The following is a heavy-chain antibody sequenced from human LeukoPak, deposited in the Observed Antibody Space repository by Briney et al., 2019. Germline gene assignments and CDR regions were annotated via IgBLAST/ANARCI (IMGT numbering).Heavy chain of an antibody. D-gene: IGHD3-3*01. CDR3: GVIGIFGVVIRT. V-gene: IGHV4-39*07. CDR1: GGSLSSSSYY. Sequence: PSETLSLTCTVSGGSLSSSSYYWGWIRQPPGKGLEWIGSIYYSGSTYYNPSLKSRVTISVDTSKNQFSLKLSSVTAADTAVYYCGVIGIFGVVIRTWGQGTLVTVSS. J-gene: IGHJ4*02. CDR2: IYYSGST.